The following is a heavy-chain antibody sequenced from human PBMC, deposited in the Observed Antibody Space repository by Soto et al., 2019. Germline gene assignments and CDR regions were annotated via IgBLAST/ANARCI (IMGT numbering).Heavy chain of an antibody. CDR1: GFTFSSYG. D-gene: IGHD3-9*01. CDR2: IWYDGSNK. V-gene: IGHV3-33*01. CDR3: ARDLSPHVHRYYYYYYGMDV. Sequence: GGSLRLSCAASGFTFSSYGMHWVRQAPGKGLEWVAVIWYDGSNKYYADSVKGRFTISRDNSKNTLYLQMNSLRAEDTAVYYCARDLSPHVHRYYYYYYGMDVWGQGTTVTVSS. J-gene: IGHJ6*02.